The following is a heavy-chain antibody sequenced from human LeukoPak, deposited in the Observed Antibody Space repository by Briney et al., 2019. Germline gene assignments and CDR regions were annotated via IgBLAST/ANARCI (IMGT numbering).Heavy chain of an antibody. CDR3: VRGVGGEYFYFDR. J-gene: IGHJ4*02. V-gene: IGHV4-38-2*02. CDR2: VYHVGTT. CDR1: GYSISSGYY. Sequence: SETLSLTCTVSGYSISSGYYWGWIRQPPGKGLEWIGVYHVGTTDYNPSLKSRLALSVDTSNNQFSLRLRSVTAADTAVYYCVRGVGGEYFYFDRWGQGALVTVSA. D-gene: IGHD1-26*01.